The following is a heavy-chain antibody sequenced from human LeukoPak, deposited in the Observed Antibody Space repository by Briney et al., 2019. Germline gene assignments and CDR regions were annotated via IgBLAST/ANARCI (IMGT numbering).Heavy chain of an antibody. V-gene: IGHV1-69*04. CDR3: AGSSYCSSTSCYFPPDY. Sequence: GASVKVSCKASGGTFGSYAISWVRQAPGQGLEWMGRIIPILGIANYAQKFQGRVTITADKSTSTAYMELSSLRSEDTAVYYCAGSSYCSSTSCYFPPDYWGQGTLVTVSS. D-gene: IGHD2-2*01. J-gene: IGHJ4*02. CDR1: GGTFGSYA. CDR2: IIPILGIA.